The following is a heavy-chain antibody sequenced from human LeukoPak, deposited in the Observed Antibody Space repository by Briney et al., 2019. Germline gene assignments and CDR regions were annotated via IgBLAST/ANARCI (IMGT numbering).Heavy chain of an antibody. CDR3: ARTLMGSSGWYDY. CDR2: IIPIFGTA. Sequence: SVKVSCKASGGTFSSYAISWVRQAPGQGLEWMGRIIPIFGTANYAQKFQGRVTITTDESTSTDYMKLSSLRSEDTAVYYCARTLMGSSGWYDYWGQGTLVTVSS. CDR1: GGTFSSYA. D-gene: IGHD6-19*01. V-gene: IGHV1-69*05. J-gene: IGHJ4*02.